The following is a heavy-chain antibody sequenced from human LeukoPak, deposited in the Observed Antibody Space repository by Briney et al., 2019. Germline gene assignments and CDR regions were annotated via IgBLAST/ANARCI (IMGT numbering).Heavy chain of an antibody. V-gene: IGHV3-30*03. CDR3: ATIVVVTAIRGALDY. CDR2: ISYDGSNK. CDR1: GFTFSSYG. J-gene: IGHJ4*02. Sequence: PGGSLRPSCAASGFTFSSYGMHWVRQAPGKGLEWVAVISYDGSNKYYADSVKGRFTISRDNSKNTLYLQMNSLRAEDTAVYYCATIVVVTAIRGALDYWGQGTLVTVSS. D-gene: IGHD2-21*02.